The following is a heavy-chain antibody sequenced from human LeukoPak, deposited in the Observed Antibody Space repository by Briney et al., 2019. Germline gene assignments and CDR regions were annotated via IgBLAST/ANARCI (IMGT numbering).Heavy chain of an antibody. V-gene: IGHV4-39*01. CDR2: IYSGGST. CDR1: GGSLSSSSYY. CDR3: ARGSSSYYMDV. Sequence: SETLSLTCTVSGGSLSSSSYYWGWIRQPPGKGLEWIGSIYSGGSTYYNPSLKSRVTISVDTSKNQFSLKLSSVTAADTAVYYCARGSSSYYMDVWGKGTTVTVSS. D-gene: IGHD3-10*01. J-gene: IGHJ6*03.